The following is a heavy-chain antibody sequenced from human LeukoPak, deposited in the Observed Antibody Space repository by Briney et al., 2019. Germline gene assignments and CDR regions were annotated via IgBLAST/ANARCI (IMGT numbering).Heavy chain of an antibody. CDR2: INAGNGNT. CDR1: GYTSTSYA. CDR3: ARPLAAAQLYYFDY. Sequence: ASVKVSCKASGYTSTSYAMHWVRQAPGQRLEWMGWINAGNGNTKYSQKFQGRVTITRDTSASTAYMELSSLRSEDTAVYYCARPLAAAQLYYFDYWGQGTLVTVSS. D-gene: IGHD6-13*01. J-gene: IGHJ4*02. V-gene: IGHV1-3*01.